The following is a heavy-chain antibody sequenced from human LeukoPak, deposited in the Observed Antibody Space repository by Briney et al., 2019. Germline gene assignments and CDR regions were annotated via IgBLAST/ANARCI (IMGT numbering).Heavy chain of an antibody. CDR3: ARKAYDFWSGYDYGMDV. V-gene: IGHV3-48*03. CDR1: GFTISSYE. J-gene: IGHJ6*02. CDR2: ISSSGSTI. D-gene: IGHD3-3*01. Sequence: GGSLRLSCAASGFTISSYEMNWVRQAPGKGLEWVSYISSSGSTIYYADSVKGRFTISRDNAKNSLYLQMNSLRAEDTAVYYCARKAYDFWSGYDYGMDVWGQGTTVTVSS.